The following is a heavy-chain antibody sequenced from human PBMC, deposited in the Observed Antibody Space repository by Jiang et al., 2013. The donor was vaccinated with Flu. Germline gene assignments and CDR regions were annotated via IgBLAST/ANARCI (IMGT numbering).Heavy chain of an antibody. CDR3: ASARGGISGSYFRYFDY. J-gene: IGHJ4*02. D-gene: IGHD3-10*01. Sequence: GPGLVKPSQTLSLTCTVSGGSISSGGYYWSWIRQHPGKGLEWIGYIYYSGSTYYNPSLKSLVTISVDTSKNQFSLKLSSVTAADTAVYYCASARGGISGSYFRYFDYWGQGTLVTVSS. V-gene: IGHV4-31*01. CDR2: IYYSGST. CDR1: GGSISSGGYY.